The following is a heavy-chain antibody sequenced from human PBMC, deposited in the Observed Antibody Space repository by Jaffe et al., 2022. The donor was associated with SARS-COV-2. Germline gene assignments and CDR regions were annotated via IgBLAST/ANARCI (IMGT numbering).Heavy chain of an antibody. Sequence: EVQLVESGGGLVQPGGSLRLSCAASGFTFSSYAMSWVRQAPGKGLEWVSAISGSGGSTYYADSVKGRFTISRDNSKNTLYLQMNSLRAEDTAVYYCARRLGDWLSPSDAFDIWGQGTMVTVSS. J-gene: IGHJ3*02. CDR3: ARRLGDWLSPSDAFDI. D-gene: IGHD3-9*01. CDR1: GFTFSSYA. V-gene: IGHV3-23*04. CDR2: ISGSGGST.